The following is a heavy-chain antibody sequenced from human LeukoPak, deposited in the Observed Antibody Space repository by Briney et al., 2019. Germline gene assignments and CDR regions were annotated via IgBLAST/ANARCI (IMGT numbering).Heavy chain of an antibody. J-gene: IGHJ4*02. CDR1: GVSTTNGIYY. CDR2: VHNVGST. CDR3: AREGRWLHD. V-gene: IGHV4-39*07. D-gene: IGHD5-24*01. Sequence: SETLSLTCTVSGVSTTNGIYYWAWIRQPPGKGLEWIGSVHNVGSTYYNPSLKSRVTISVDTSKNQFSLKLSSVTAADTAVYYCAREGRWLHDWGQGTLVTVSS.